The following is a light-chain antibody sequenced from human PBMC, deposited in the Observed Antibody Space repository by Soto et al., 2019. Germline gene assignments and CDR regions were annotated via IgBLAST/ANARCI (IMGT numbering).Light chain of an antibody. J-gene: IGLJ1*01. CDR3: SSYTSGSLRV. CDR1: SSDVGGYNY. Sequence: QSALTQPASVSGSPGQSITISCTGTSSDVGGYNYVSWYQQHPGKAPKLLIYEVSYRPSGVSDRFSGSKSGNTASLTISGLQAEDEADYYCSSYTSGSLRVFGTGTQLTVL. V-gene: IGLV2-14*01. CDR2: EVS.